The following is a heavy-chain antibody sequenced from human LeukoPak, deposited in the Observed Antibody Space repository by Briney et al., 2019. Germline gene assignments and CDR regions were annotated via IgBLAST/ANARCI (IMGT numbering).Heavy chain of an antibody. Sequence: GGSLRLSCAASGFTFSSYSMNWVRQAPGKGLEWVSSISSSSSYIYYGDSVKGRFTISRDNAKNSLYLQMNSLRAEDTAVYYCARVGITIFGVVILDDAFDIWGQGTMVTVSS. CDR3: ARVGITIFGVVILDDAFDI. CDR1: GFTFSSYS. J-gene: IGHJ3*02. CDR2: ISSSSSYI. V-gene: IGHV3-21*01. D-gene: IGHD3-3*01.